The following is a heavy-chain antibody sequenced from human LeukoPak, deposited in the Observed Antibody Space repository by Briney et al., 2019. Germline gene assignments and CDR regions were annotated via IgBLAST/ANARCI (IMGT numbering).Heavy chain of an antibody. Sequence: ASETLSLTCAAYGGSFSGYYWSWIRQPPGKGLEWIGKINHSGSTNYNPSLKSRVTISVDTSKNQFSLKLSSVTAADTAVYYCARVNGTVPRWFDPWGQGTLVTVSS. V-gene: IGHV4-34*01. CDR3: ARVNGTVPRWFDP. CDR2: INHSGST. CDR1: GGSFSGYY. D-gene: IGHD4-17*01. J-gene: IGHJ5*02.